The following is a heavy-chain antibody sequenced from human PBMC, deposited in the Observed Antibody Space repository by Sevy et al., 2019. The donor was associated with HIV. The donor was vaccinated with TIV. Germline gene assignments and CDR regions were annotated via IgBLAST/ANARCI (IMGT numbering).Heavy chain of an antibody. CDR2: MSYNGNKK. CDR1: GFSFSRSP. D-gene: IGHD3-16*02. V-gene: IGHV3-30*04. J-gene: IGHJ6*02. Sequence: GGSLRLSCAASGFSFSRSPMHWVRQAPGKGLEWVAVMSYNGNKKYNEDSVKGRFTIARDEAKNTLYLQMNSLRGEDTAVYYCAMEGVLIGGAIVSYGMDVWGQGTTVTVSS. CDR3: AMEGVLIGGAIVSYGMDV.